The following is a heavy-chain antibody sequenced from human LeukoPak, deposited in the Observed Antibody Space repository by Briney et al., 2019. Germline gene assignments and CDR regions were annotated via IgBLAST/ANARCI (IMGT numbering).Heavy chain of an antibody. V-gene: IGHV4-61*09. J-gene: IGHJ6*03. CDR1: GASITIGSYY. CDR3: ARGLYYCYLDV. CDR2: IYPSWSI. Sequence: SETLSLTCTVSGASITIGSYYWTWIRLPAGKGLEWIGHIYPSWSINYNPSLRSRVTISVDTSKNQFSLKLSSVTAADAAVYYCARGLYYCYLDVWGKGTTVTVSS. D-gene: IGHD6-19*01.